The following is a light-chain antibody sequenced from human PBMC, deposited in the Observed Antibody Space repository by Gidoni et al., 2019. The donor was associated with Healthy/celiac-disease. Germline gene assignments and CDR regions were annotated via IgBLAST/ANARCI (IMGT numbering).Light chain of an antibody. Sequence: EIVMTQSPATLSVSPGERATLSCRASQSVSSNVAWYQQKPGQAPRLLIYGASTRATGIPARFSGSGSGTEFTLTISSLQSEDFAVYYCQQYNNWPPDPWTFGQGTKVEIK. J-gene: IGKJ1*01. CDR1: QSVSSN. CDR2: GAS. CDR3: QQYNNWPPDPWT. V-gene: IGKV3-15*01.